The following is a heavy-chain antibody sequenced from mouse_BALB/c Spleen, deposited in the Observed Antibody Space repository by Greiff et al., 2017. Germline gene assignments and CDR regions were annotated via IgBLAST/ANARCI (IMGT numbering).Heavy chain of an antibody. V-gene: IGHV5-17*02. CDR3: ARYGYDGYYYAMDY. J-gene: IGHJ4*01. CDR2: ISSGSSTI. Sequence: DVMLVESGGGLVQPGGSRKLSCAASGFTFSSFGMHWVRQAPEKGLEWVAYISSGSSTIYYADTVKGRFTISRDNPKNTLFLQMTSLRSEDTAMYYCARYGYDGYYYAMDYWGQGTSVTVSS. CDR1: GFTFSSFG. D-gene: IGHD2-2*01.